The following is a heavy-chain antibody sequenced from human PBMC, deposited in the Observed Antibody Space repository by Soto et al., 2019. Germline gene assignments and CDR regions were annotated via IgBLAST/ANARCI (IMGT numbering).Heavy chain of an antibody. CDR1: GGTFSSYA. D-gene: IGHD3-3*01. CDR3: ASSGITIFGVDVIHAFDI. Sequence: QVQLVQSGAEVKKPGSSVKVSCKASGGTFSSYAISWVRQAPGQGLEWMGGIIPIFGTANYAQKFQGRVTITADESTSTAYMELRSLRSEDTAVYYCASSGITIFGVDVIHAFDIWGQGTMVTVSS. V-gene: IGHV1-69*12. J-gene: IGHJ3*02. CDR2: IIPIFGTA.